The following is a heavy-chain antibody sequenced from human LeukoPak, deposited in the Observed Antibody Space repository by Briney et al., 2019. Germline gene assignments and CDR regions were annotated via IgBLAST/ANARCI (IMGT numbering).Heavy chain of an antibody. D-gene: IGHD3-9*01. CDR3: ANRNDYDILTGSDAFDI. CDR2: INHSGST. V-gene: IGHV4-34*01. Sequence: PSETLSLTCAVYGGSFSGYYWSWIRQPPGKGLEWIGEINHSGSTNYNPSLKSRVTISVDTSKNQFSLKLSSVTAADTAVYYCANRNDYDILTGSDAFDIWGQGAMVTVSS. J-gene: IGHJ3*02. CDR1: GGSFSGYY.